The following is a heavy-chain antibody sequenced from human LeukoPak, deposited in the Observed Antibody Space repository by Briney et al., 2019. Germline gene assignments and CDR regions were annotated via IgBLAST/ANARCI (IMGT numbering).Heavy chain of an antibody. CDR3: ARVGVGTGYQWDFDY. D-gene: IGHD3/OR15-3a*01. J-gene: IGHJ4*02. CDR2: IHYSGST. V-gene: IGHV4-59*01. CDR1: GGSITSYY. Sequence: SETLSLTCTVSGGSITSYYWSWIRQPPGKGLEWIGYIHYSGSTSYNPSLKSRVTISVDTSKNQFSLKLSSATAADTALYYCARVGVGTGYQWDFDYWGQGTLVTVSS.